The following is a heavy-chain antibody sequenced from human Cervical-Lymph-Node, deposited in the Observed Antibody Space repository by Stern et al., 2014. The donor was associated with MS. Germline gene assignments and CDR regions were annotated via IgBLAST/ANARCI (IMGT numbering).Heavy chain of an antibody. CDR2: VSTYNGNT. J-gene: IGHJ4*02. CDR1: GYTFTNTG. D-gene: IGHD1-1*01. V-gene: IGHV1-18*01. CDR3: ARGDDKTSYDY. Sequence: VQLVQSGAEVKKPWASVKVSCKASGYTFTNTGINWVRLAPAQGPEWMGWVSTYNGNTKYAQNLRGRVTMTTDTSTSTAYMELRSLRSDDTAVYYCARGDDKTSYDYWGQGTLVTVSS.